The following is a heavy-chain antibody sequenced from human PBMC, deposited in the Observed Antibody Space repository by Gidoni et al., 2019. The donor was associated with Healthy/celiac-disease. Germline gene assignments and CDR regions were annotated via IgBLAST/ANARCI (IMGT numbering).Heavy chain of an antibody. CDR3: ARGSGGSYWQASFDY. CDR1: GFTFRSYE. CDR2: ISRSGIPI. J-gene: IGHJ4*02. D-gene: IGHD1-26*01. V-gene: IGHV3-48*03. Sequence: EVQLVESGGGLVQPGGSLRLSCAASGFTFRSYEMNWVRQAPGKGLEWVSYISRSGIPIYYADSVKGPFTISRDNAKNSLYLQMNSLRAEDTAVYYCARGSGGSYWQASFDYWGQGTLVTVSS.